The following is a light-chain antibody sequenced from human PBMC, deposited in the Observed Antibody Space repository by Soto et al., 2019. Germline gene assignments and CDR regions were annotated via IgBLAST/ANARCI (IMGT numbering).Light chain of an antibody. CDR1: QSVTSSF. CDR3: QQYGRFPPP. CDR2: GAS. J-gene: IGKJ5*01. V-gene: IGKV3-20*01. Sequence: EIGLTQSPCTLSLSPGERASLSCRASQSVTSSFLSSYQQQPGDPPTLLIYGASSKRTGVPDSITGSGAGTDFTTTISCLQADDVATYYCQQYGRFPPPFGQGTILEIK.